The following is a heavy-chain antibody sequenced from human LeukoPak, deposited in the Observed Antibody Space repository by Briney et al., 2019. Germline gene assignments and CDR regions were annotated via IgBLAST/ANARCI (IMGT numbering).Heavy chain of an antibody. Sequence: GGSLRLSCAASGFTVRNTYMTWVRQAPGKGLEWVSVIYSGGNTYYADSVKCRFTTSRDNSKNTLFLQMTSLRAEDTAVYFCARGGSVGSYYYLDYWGKGTLVTVSS. CDR1: GFTVRNTY. D-gene: IGHD1-26*01. CDR3: ARGGSVGSYYYLDY. V-gene: IGHV3-53*01. J-gene: IGHJ4*02. CDR2: IYSGGNT.